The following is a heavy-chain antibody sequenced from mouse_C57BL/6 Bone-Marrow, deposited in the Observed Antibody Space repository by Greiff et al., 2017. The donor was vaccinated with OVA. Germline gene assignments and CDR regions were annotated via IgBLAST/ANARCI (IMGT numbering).Heavy chain of an antibody. CDR2: IDPADSYT. CDR3: ARSHYDDYFDY. CDR1: GYTFTSYW. V-gene: IGHV1-50*01. Sequence: VQLQQPGAELVKPGASVKLSCKASGYTFTSYWMQWVKQRPGQGLEWIGEIDPADSYTNYNQKFKGKATLTVDTSSSTAYMQLSSLTSEDSAVYYCARSHYDDYFDYWGQGTTLTVSS. J-gene: IGHJ2*01. D-gene: IGHD2-4*01.